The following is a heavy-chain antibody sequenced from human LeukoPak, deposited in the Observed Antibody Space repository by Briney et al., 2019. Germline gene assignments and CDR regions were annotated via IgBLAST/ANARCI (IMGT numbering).Heavy chain of an antibody. CDR3: SRGHNWNDWFDA. V-gene: IGHV4-4*07. J-gene: IGHJ5*02. CDR2: IHGSGIS. Sequence: PSETLSLTCSVSGGSMSSYYWTWIRQPAGKGLEWIGRIHGSGISNYNPSLKSRVTMSLDTSKNGFSLKVASVTAADTAVYYCSRGHNWNDWFDAWGQGTLVTVSS. CDR1: GGSMSSYY. D-gene: IGHD1-20*01.